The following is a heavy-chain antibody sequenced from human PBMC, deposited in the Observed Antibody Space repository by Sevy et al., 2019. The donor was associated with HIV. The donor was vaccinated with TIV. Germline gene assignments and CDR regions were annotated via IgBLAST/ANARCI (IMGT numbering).Heavy chain of an antibody. CDR3: GRVFTIFDPGMDV. D-gene: IGHD3-3*01. J-gene: IGHJ6*02. Sequence: GGSLRLSCAASGFTFSSYWMSWVRQAPGKGLEWVANIKQDGSEKYYVDSVKGRFTISRDNAKNSLYLQMNSLRAEDTAVYYCGRVFTIFDPGMDVWGQGTTVTVSS. CDR1: GFTFSSYW. CDR2: IKQDGSEK. V-gene: IGHV3-7*01.